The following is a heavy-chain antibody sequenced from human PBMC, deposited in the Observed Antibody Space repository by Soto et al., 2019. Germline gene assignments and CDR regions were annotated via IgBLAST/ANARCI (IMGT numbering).Heavy chain of an antibody. V-gene: IGHV4-59*01. CDR2: IHYRGST. D-gene: IGHD6-19*01. CDR3: ARGRSGWYAPFEY. J-gene: IGHJ4*02. Sequence: SETLSLTCTVSGGSTSDLYWSWIRQPPGKGLEYIGYIHYRGSTNYNPSLKSRVTISLGTSKNQFSLKMTSVTAADTAVYYCARGRSGWYAPFEYWGQGTLVTVSS. CDR1: GGSTSDLY.